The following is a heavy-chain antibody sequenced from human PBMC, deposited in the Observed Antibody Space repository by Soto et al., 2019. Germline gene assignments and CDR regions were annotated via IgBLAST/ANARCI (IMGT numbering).Heavy chain of an antibody. CDR2: IKQDGSEQ. CDR1: GFSFSAYW. J-gene: IGHJ2*01. V-gene: IGHV3-7*01. CDR3: ARDFDV. Sequence: GGSLRLSCEASGFSFSAYWMSWVRQAPGKGLEWVANIKQDGSEQYYVDSVKGRFTISRNNAKNSLYLQMNRLRAEDTAVFYCARDFDVWGRGTLVTVSS.